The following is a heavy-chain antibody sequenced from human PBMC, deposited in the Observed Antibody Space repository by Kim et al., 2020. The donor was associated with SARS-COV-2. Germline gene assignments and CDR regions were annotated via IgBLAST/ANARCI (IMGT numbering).Heavy chain of an antibody. CDR1: GYTFTGYY. CDR3: ARGSPRVVVPAASLGYYYYYGMDV. V-gene: IGHV1-2*06. D-gene: IGHD2-2*01. Sequence: ASVKVSCKASGYTFTGYYMHWVRQAPGQGLEWMGRINPNSGGTNYAQKFQGRVTMTRDTSISTAYMELSRLRSDDTAVYYCARGSPRVVVPAASLGYYYYYGMDVWGQGTTVTVSS. J-gene: IGHJ6*02. CDR2: INPNSGGT.